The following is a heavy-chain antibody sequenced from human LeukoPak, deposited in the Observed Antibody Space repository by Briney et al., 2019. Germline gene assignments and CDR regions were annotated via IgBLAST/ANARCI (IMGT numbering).Heavy chain of an antibody. V-gene: IGHV3-23*01. J-gene: IGHJ6*03. CDR2: ISGSGGST. CDR3: VRSGYYTYQYYYMDV. Sequence: ETLSLTCTVSGGSISSYYWSWIRQPPGKGLEWVSAISGSGGSTYYADSVKGRFTISRDNSKNTLYLQMNSLRAEDTAVYYCVRSGYYTYQYYYMDVWGKGTTVTVSS. CDR1: GGSISSYY. D-gene: IGHD3-3*01.